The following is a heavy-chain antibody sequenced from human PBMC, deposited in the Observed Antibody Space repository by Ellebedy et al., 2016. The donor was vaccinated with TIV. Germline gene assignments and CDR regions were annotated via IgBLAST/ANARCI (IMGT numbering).Heavy chain of an antibody. Sequence: GESLKISCAASGFTVSDYFVTWVRQAPGKGLEWVSVIYKNGGTNYTDSVNGRFTITRDDSKNTLYLQMNSLRAEDTAVYYCARDPGGGGDYGDNWFDPWGQGTLVTVSS. D-gene: IGHD3-10*01. J-gene: IGHJ5*02. CDR1: GFTVSDYF. V-gene: IGHV3-66*01. CDR3: ARDPGGGGDYGDNWFDP. CDR2: IYKNGGT.